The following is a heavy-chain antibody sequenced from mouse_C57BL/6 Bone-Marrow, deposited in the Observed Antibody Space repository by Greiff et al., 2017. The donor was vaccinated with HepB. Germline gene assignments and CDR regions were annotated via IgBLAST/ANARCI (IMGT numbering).Heavy chain of an antibody. Sequence: EVKLVESGGGLVQPGGSLKLSCAASGFTFSDYYMYWVRQTPEKRLEWVAYISNGGGSTYYPDTVKGRFTISRDNAKNTLYLQMSRLKSEDTAMYYCARDYYDYPFDYWGQGTTLTVSS. J-gene: IGHJ2*01. CDR1: GFTFSDYY. V-gene: IGHV5-12*01. D-gene: IGHD2-4*01. CDR2: ISNGGGST. CDR3: ARDYYDYPFDY.